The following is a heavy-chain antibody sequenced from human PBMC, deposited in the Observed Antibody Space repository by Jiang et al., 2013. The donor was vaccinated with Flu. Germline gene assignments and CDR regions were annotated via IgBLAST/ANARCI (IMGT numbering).Heavy chain of an antibody. J-gene: IGHJ5*02. D-gene: IGHD3-10*01. V-gene: IGHV4-61*01. Sequence: GSGLVKPSETLSLTCTVSGGSVSSGSYYWSWIRQPPGKGLEWIGYIYYSGSTNYNPSLKSRVTISVDTSKNQFSLKLSSVTAADTAVYYCAREEMVRGIDWFDPWGQGTLVTVSS. CDR1: GGSVSSGSYY. CDR2: IYYSGST. CDR3: AREEMVRGIDWFDP.